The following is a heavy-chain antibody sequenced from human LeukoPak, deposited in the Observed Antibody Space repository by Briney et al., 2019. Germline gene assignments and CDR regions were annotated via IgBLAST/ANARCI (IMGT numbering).Heavy chain of an antibody. D-gene: IGHD6-19*01. V-gene: IGHV4-4*07. CDR3: ARRDISSGGSFYY. Sequence: SETLSLTCTVSGGSISNYHWSWIRQPAGKGLEWIGQIHTSGSTNYNPPLKSRVTMSIDTTEDQVSLTIRSVTAADTAFYYCARRDISSGGSFYYWGQGTLVTVSS. J-gene: IGHJ4*02. CDR1: GGSISNYH. CDR2: IHTSGST.